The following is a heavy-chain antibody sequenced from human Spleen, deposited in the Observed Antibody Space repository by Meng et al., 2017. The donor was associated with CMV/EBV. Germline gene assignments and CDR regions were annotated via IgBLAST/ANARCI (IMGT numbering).Heavy chain of an antibody. CDR1: A. J-gene: IGHJ4*02. CDR2: TGGSGLTS. V-gene: IGHV3-23*01. Sequence: AMSWVRQDPGKGLEWVSVTGGSGLTSRYADSVKGRFTISRDNSKNTLYLEMNSLKVDDTGVYYCAKSPRYCYGGDCYGTDLLLDYWGQGTLVTVSS. D-gene: IGHD2-15*01. CDR3: AKSPRYCYGGDCYGTDLLLDY.